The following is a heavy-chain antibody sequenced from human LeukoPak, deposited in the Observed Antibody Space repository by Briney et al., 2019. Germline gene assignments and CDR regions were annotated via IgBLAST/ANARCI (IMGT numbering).Heavy chain of an antibody. CDR3: ARAVVVNFIFVYRYFDY. Sequence: SETLSLTCAVYGGSFSGYYWSWIRQPPGKGLEWIGEINHSGSTNYNPSLKSRVTISVDTSKNQFPLKLSSVTAADTAVYYCARAVVVNFIFVYRYFDYWGQGTLVTVSS. D-gene: IGHD3-22*01. J-gene: IGHJ4*02. V-gene: IGHV4-34*01. CDR2: INHSGST. CDR1: GGSFSGYY.